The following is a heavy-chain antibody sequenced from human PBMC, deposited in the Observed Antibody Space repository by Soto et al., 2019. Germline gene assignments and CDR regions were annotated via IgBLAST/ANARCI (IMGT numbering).Heavy chain of an antibody. CDR1: GFTFSNFA. CDR3: AKNHSSSWIDYYYYGLDV. V-gene: IGHV3-23*01. CDR2: ISDSGVST. Sequence: GGSLRLSCAASGFTFSNFAMSWVRQTPGKGLEWVSIISDSGVSTHYADSVKGRFVISRDNSKNTLFLQMNSLRAEDTAIYYCAKNHSSSWIDYYYYGLDVWGQGTTVTVSS. J-gene: IGHJ6*02. D-gene: IGHD6-13*01.